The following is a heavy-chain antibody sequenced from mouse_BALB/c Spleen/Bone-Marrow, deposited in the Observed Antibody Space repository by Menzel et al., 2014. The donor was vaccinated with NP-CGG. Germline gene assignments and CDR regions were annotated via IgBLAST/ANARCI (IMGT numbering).Heavy chain of an antibody. CDR2: IRNKANGYTT. CDR1: GFTFTDYY. D-gene: IGHD2-4*01. Sequence: EVQGVESGGGLVQPGGSLRLSCATSGFTFTDYYMSWVRQPPGKALEWLGFIRNKANGYTTEYSASVKGRFTISRDNSQSILYLQMYTLRAEDSATYYCAREIINDYHWYFDVWGAGTTVTVSS. CDR3: AREIINDYHWYFDV. V-gene: IGHV7-3*02. J-gene: IGHJ1*01.